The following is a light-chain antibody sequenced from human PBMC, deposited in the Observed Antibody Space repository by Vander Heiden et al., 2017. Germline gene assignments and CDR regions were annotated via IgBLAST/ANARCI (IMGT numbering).Light chain of an antibody. CDR1: QSLLVSAGKTY. J-gene: IGKJ4*01. CDR2: EVF. V-gene: IGKV2D-29*01. CDR3: MHSIQLPLT. Sequence: DVVMTRTRHPLSVSPGQPAPLYSKASQSLLVSAGKTYLYWFLQKAGQPPKLLIYEVFNRFSGVPDRFSGSGSGADFPREISRVEAEDAGVYYCMHSIQLPLTFGGGTKVEIK.